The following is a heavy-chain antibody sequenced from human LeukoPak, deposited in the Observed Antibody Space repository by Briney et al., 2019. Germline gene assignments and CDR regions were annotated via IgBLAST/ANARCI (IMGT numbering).Heavy chain of an antibody. V-gene: IGHV4-34*01. CDR2: INHSGST. CDR3: ARSDGYGLVGI. CDR1: GGSFSGYY. Sequence: ASETLSLTCAVYGGSFSGYYWSWIRQPPGKGLEWIGEINHSGSTNYNPSLKSRVTISVDTSKNQFSLKLSSVTAADTAVYYCARSDGYGLVGIWGQGTMVTVSS. J-gene: IGHJ3*02. D-gene: IGHD3-10*01.